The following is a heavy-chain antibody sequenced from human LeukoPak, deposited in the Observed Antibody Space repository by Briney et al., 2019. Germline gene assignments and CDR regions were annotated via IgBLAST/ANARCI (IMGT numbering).Heavy chain of an antibody. CDR3: AKGVSQQLVFCYFDY. V-gene: IGHV3-23*01. Sequence: GGSLRLSCTVSGFTFSTYDMSWVRLTPGKGLEWVSTVTNSGGSTYYADSVEGRFTISRDNSKNTLYLQMNSLRAEDTAVYYCAKGVSQQLVFCYFDYWGQGTLVTVSS. CDR2: VTNSGGST. CDR1: GFTFSTYD. D-gene: IGHD6-13*01. J-gene: IGHJ4*02.